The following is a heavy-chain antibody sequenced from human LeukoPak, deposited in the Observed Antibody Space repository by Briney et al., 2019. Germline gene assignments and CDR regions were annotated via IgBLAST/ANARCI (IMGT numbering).Heavy chain of an antibody. CDR2: IYYSGST. CDR1: GGSISGSSYY. J-gene: IGHJ4*02. V-gene: IGHV4-39*07. Sequence: SETLSLTCTVSGGSISGSSYYWGWIRQPPGKGLEWIGSIYYSGSTYYNPSLKSRVTISVDTSKNQFSLKLSSVTAADTAVYYCARGDYEGNMSWGQGTLVTVSS. D-gene: IGHD4-17*01. CDR3: ARGDYEGNMS.